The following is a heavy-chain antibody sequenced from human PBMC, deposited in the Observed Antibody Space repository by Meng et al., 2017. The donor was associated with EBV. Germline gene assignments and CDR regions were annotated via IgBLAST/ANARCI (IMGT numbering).Heavy chain of an antibody. CDR3: ARRGGVADWFDP. Sequence: GPLFRAGAGVKKPGASVKVSCKASGYTFTSYAMHWVRQAPGQRLEWMGWINAGNGNTKYSQKFQGRVTITRDTSASTAYMELSSLRSEDTAVYYCARRGGVADWFDPWGQGTLVTVSS. CDR2: INAGNGNT. CDR1: GYTFTSYA. J-gene: IGHJ5*02. V-gene: IGHV1-3*01. D-gene: IGHD2-15*01.